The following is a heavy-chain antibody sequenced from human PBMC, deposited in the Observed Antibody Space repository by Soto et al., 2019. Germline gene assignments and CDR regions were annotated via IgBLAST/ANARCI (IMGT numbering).Heavy chain of an antibody. J-gene: IGHJ4*02. V-gene: IGHV1-8*01. Sequence: QEQLVQSGAEVKKPGASVKVSCKTSGYTFSTYDINWVRQAPGQGLEWMGWMNPNTGNTGYAQKFRGRVTLTRNTSISTVYMELMSLKTEDTAVYFCARRKERSGPNYFDYWGQGTLVTVSS. CDR2: MNPNTGNT. D-gene: IGHD6-25*01. CDR3: ARRKERSGPNYFDY. CDR1: GYTFSTYD.